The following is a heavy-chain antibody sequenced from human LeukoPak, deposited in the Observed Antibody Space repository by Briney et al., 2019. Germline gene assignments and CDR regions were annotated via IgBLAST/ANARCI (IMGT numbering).Heavy chain of an antibody. V-gene: IGHV3-23*01. CDR2: ISGSGGST. CDR3: AKDLGESSDY. Sequence: GXXRLSCAASGFTFSIYAMSWVRQAPGKGVEWVSAISGSGGSTYYADSVKGRFTISRDNSRNTLYLQMNSLRAEDTAVYYCAKDLGESSDYWGQGTLVTVSS. CDR1: GFTFSIYA. D-gene: IGHD7-27*01. J-gene: IGHJ4*02.